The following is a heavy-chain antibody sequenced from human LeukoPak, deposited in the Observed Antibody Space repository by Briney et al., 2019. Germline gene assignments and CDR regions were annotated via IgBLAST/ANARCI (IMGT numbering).Heavy chain of an antibody. V-gene: IGHV3-23*01. D-gene: IGHD6-6*01. CDR2: ISSSGGST. Sequence: GGSLRLSCVVAGITFSDYGMTWVRQAPGTGLEWVSGISSSGGSTYYADSAKGRFTISRDNSKNTLYLQMNSLVAEDTAVYYCATDTSASRWRAFDFWGQGTVVTVSS. J-gene: IGHJ3*01. CDR1: GITFSDYG. CDR3: ATDTSASRWRAFDF.